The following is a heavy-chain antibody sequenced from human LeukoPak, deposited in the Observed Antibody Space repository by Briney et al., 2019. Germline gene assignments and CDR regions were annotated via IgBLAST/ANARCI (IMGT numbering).Heavy chain of an antibody. CDR3: ARLEDVRVNMVPGTIMTPPWFDP. CDR2: IYYTGST. V-gene: IGHV4-61*01. CDR1: GDSIRTDSYY. D-gene: IGHD3-10*01. J-gene: IGHJ5*02. Sequence: ASETLSLTCTVSGDSIRTDSYYWSWIRQPPGKGLEWIGYIYYTGSTNYNPSLQSRVTISVDTSKNQFSLKLSSVTAADTAVYYCARLEDVRVNMVPGTIMTPPWFDPWGQGTLVTVSS.